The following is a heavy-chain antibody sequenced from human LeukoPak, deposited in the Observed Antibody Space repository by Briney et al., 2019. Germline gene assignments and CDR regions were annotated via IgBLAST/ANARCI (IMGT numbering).Heavy chain of an antibody. V-gene: IGHV4-30-4*08. CDR2: IYYSGST. CDR3: ARVAYDYYDFWSGWGRNYYYYYMDV. J-gene: IGHJ6*03. CDR1: GGSISSGDYY. Sequence: SETLSLTCTVSGGSISSGDYYWSWIRQPPGKGLEWIGYIYYSGSTYYNPSLKSRVTISVDTSKNQFSLKLSSVTAADTAVYYCARVAYDYYDFWSGWGRNYYYYYMDVWGKGTTVTVSS. D-gene: IGHD3-3*01.